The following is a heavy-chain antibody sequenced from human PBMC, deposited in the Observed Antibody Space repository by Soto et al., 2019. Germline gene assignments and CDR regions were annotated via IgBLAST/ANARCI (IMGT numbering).Heavy chain of an antibody. D-gene: IGHD1-1*01. CDR2: IKAKSDGGTA. J-gene: IGHJ4*02. CDR1: GFTFRDAW. V-gene: IGHV3-15*01. Sequence: PGGSLRLSCAASGFTFRDAWMTWVRQAPGKGLEWVGRIKAKSDGGTAVYAAPVQGRFTISRDDSKNTVYLQMDSLKTEDTAVYYCTNVGDGNVFNFWGQGTLVTVSS. CDR3: TNVGDGNVFNF.